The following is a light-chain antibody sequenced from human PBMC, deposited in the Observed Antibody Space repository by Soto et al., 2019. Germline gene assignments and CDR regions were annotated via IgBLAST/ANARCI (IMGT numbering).Light chain of an antibody. CDR3: SSYTSSSTWV. V-gene: IGLV2-14*01. CDR1: SRDIGGYHY. CDR2: EVS. Sequence: QSALTQPASVSGSPGQSITISCTGTSRDIGGYHYVSWYQQHPGKAPKLIIYEVSNRPSGVSNRFSGSKSDNTASLTVSGLQAEDEADYYCSSYTSSSTWVFGGGTQLTVL. J-gene: IGLJ3*02.